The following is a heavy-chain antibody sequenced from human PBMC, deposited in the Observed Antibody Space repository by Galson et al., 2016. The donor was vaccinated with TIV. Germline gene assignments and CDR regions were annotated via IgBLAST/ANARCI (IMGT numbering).Heavy chain of an antibody. J-gene: IGHJ4*02. Sequence: SLRLSCAASGFTFSAYAMTWVRQGPGKGLEWVSLVSGSGYSTYYADSVKGRFTISRDNSKNTVYLQMSGLKDEDTAVYYCANGAAWDTSMGWLGFWFDYWGQGTPVTVSS. CDR3: ANGAAWDTSMGWLGFWFDY. CDR1: GFTFSAYA. D-gene: IGHD5-18*01. CDR2: VSGSGYST. V-gene: IGHV3-23*01.